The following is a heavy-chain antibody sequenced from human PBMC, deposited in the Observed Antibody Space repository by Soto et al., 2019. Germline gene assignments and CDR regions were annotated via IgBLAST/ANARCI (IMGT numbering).Heavy chain of an antibody. CDR3: ASGHDAYKVRY. Sequence: QVQLQESGPGLVKPSQTLSLTCTVSGGSISSGGTGSYWTWIRQLPGKGLEWIGYIYYTGNTYYNPSLKSRPAISIDPSANQFSLKLTSVTAADTAVYFCASGHDAYKVRYWGQGTLVTVSS. CDR2: IYYTGNT. D-gene: IGHD1-1*01. J-gene: IGHJ4*02. V-gene: IGHV4-31*03. CDR1: GGSISSGGTGSY.